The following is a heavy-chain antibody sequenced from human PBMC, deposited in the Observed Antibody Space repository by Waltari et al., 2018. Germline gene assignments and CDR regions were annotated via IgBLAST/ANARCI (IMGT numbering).Heavy chain of an antibody. D-gene: IGHD1-1*01. V-gene: IGHV1-2*06. CDR2: SNPNSGGT. J-gene: IGHJ5*02. Sequence: QVHLVQSGAEVKKPGASVKVSCKASGYTFTGYYMPWVRPAPGQGLEWMGRSNPNSGGTNDAQKFQGRVTMTRDTSISTAYRELSRLRSDDTAVYDCARDSWTRPAWWFDPWGQGTLVTVSS. CDR3: ARDSWTRPAWWFDP. CDR1: GYTFTGYY.